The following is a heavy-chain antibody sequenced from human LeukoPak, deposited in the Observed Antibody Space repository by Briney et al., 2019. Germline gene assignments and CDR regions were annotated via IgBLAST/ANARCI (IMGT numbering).Heavy chain of an antibody. Sequence: GGSLRLSCAASGFTFSNYGMSWVRQAPGKGLEWVSSISGSGDSTYYADSVKGRFTISRDNSKNTLYLQMNSLRSEDTAVYYCAKTAGIAAAADFDYWGQGTLVTVSS. CDR1: GFTFSNYG. CDR2: ISGSGDST. J-gene: IGHJ4*02. V-gene: IGHV3-23*01. CDR3: AKTAGIAAAADFDY. D-gene: IGHD6-13*01.